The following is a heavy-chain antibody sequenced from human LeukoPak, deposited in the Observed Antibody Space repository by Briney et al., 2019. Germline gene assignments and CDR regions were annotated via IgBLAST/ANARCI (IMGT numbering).Heavy chain of an antibody. Sequence: GASVKVSCKASGGTFSSYAISWVRQAPGQGLEWMGGIIPIFGTANYAQKFQGRVTITADKSTSTAYMELSSLRSEDTAVYYCARLRTGEKSIDYWGQGTLVTVSS. CDR1: GGTFSSYA. J-gene: IGHJ4*02. CDR3: ARLRTGEKSIDY. D-gene: IGHD3-10*01. CDR2: IIPIFGTA. V-gene: IGHV1-69*06.